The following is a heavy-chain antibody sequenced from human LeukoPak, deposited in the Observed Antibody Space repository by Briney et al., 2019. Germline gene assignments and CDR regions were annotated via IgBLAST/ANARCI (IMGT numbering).Heavy chain of an antibody. V-gene: IGHV4-39*01. J-gene: IGHJ4*02. Sequence: SETLSLTCTVSGGSISGSNYFWGWIRQPPGKGLELIGSIYYTGSTYYNPSLKSRVTISVDTSKNQFFLKLISVTAADTAMFYCASLYGGYPYWGQGTLVTVSS. CDR3: ASLYGGYPY. D-gene: IGHD5-12*01. CDR2: IYYTGST. CDR1: GGSISGSNYF.